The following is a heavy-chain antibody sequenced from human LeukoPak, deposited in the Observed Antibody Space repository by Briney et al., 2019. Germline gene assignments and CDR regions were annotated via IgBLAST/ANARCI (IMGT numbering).Heavy chain of an antibody. J-gene: IGHJ4*02. Sequence: GGSLRLSCAASGFTFSSYAMHWVRQAPGKGLEWVAVISYDGSNKYYADSVKGRFTISRDNSKNTLYLQMNSLRAEDTAVYYCAREYCSSTSCDGDYWGQGTLVTVSS. CDR1: GFTFSSYA. D-gene: IGHD2-2*01. CDR3: AREYCSSTSCDGDY. CDR2: ISYDGSNK. V-gene: IGHV3-30-3*01.